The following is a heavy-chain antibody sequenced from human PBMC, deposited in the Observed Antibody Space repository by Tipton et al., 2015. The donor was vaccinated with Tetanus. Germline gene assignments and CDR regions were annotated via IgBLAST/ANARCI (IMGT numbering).Heavy chain of an antibody. D-gene: IGHD3-3*01. J-gene: IGHJ6*02. CDR3: ARDRSITIFGVVPINYYYGMDV. Sequence: TLSLTCTVSGGSISGYFWTWIRQPPGRGLEWIGYIYYSGSTNYNPSLKSRVTISVDTSKNQFSLKLSSVTAADTAVYYCARDRSITIFGVVPINYYYGMDVWGQGTTVTVSS. V-gene: IGHV4-59*01. CDR1: GGSISGYF. CDR2: IYYSGST.